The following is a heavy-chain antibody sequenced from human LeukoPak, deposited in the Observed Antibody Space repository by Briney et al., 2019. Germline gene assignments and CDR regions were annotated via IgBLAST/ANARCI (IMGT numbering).Heavy chain of an antibody. J-gene: IGHJ5*02. CDR1: GGSISSCSYY. Sequence: SETLSLTCTVSGGSISSCSYYWGWIRQPPGKELKWFGSIYYSGSTYYNPYLKSRVSISVDTSKNQFSLKLSSVTAADTAVYYCAREILLWFGESPRRNNWFDPWGQGTLVTVSS. V-gene: IGHV4-39*07. D-gene: IGHD3-10*01. CDR3: AREILLWFGESPRRNNWFDP. CDR2: IYYSGST.